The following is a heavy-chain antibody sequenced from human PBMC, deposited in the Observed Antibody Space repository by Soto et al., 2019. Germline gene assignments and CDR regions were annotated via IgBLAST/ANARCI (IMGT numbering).Heavy chain of an antibody. CDR3: ARGFTGRLFYYYDSSGYYPGAFDI. D-gene: IGHD3-22*01. J-gene: IGHJ3*02. CDR1: GYTFTSYY. CDR2: INPSGGST. Sequence: GASVKVSCKASGYTFTSYYMHWVRQAPGQGLEWMGIINPSGGSTSYAQEFQGRVTMTRGTSTSTVYMELSSLRSEDTAVYYCARGFTGRLFYYYDSSGYYPGAFDIWGQGTMVTVSS. V-gene: IGHV1-46*01.